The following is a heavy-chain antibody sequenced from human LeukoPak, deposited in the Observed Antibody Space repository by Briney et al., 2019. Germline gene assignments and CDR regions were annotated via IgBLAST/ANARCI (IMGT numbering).Heavy chain of an antibody. CDR3: ASLYCSGGSCNFDY. J-gene: IGHJ4*02. CDR1: GGTFSSYA. CDR2: IIPIFGIA. D-gene: IGHD2-15*01. V-gene: IGHV1-69*04. Sequence: GASVKVSCTASGGTFSSYAISWVRQAPGQGLEWMGRIIPIFGIANYAQKFQGRVTITADKSTSTAYMELSSLRSEDTAVYYCASLYCSGGSCNFDYWGQGTLVTVSS.